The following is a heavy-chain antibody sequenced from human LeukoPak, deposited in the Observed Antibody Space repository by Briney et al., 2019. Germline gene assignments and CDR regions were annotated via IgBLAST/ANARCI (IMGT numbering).Heavy chain of an antibody. V-gene: IGHV3-74*01. D-gene: IGHD2/OR15-2a*01. CDR3: VGFYETY. J-gene: IGHJ4*02. Sequence: GGSLRLSCAASGNYWMHWVRQAPGKGLVWVSHINGDGSWTSYADSVKGRFTISKDNAKNTVYLQMNNLRAEDTAVYYCVGFYETYWGRGTLVTVSS. CDR2: INGDGSWT. CDR1: GNYW.